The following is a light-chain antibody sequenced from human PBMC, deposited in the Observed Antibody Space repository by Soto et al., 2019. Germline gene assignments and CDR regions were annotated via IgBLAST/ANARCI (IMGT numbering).Light chain of an antibody. CDR3: QQRSNWPVT. V-gene: IGKV3-11*01. CDR2: DAS. CDR1: QSVSSY. J-gene: IGKJ1*01. Sequence: EIVLTQSPGTLSLSPGERATLSCRASQSVSSYLAWYQQKPGQAPRLLIYDASTRATGISARFSGSGSGTDFTLTISSLAPEDSAVYYCQQRSNWPVTFGQGTKVEVK.